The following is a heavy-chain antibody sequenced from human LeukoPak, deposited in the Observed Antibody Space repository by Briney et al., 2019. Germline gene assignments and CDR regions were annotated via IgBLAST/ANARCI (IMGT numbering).Heavy chain of an antibody. J-gene: IGHJ4*02. CDR1: GFTFSSYA. V-gene: IGHV3-21*01. Sequence: GASLRLSCAASGFTFSSYAMSWVRQAPGKGLEWVSSISSSSYIYYADSVKGRFTISRDNAKNSLYLQMNSLRAEDTAVYYCASHLSGHWGQGTLVTVSS. CDR3: ASHLSGH. CDR2: ISSSSYI.